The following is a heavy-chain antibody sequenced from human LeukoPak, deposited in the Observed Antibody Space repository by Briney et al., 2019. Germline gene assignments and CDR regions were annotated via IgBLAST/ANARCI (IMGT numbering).Heavy chain of an antibody. CDR3: ARSGPPPFYGDYVWSSGLGNP. CDR1: GFTFSSYA. Sequence: GGSLRLSCAASGFTFSSYAMHWVRQAPGKGLEWVAVISYDGSNKYYADSVKGRFTISRDNSKNTLYLQMNGLRAEDTAVYYCARSGPPPFYGDYVWSSGLGNPWGQGTLVTVSS. CDR2: ISYDGSNK. D-gene: IGHD4-17*01. V-gene: IGHV3-30*04. J-gene: IGHJ5*02.